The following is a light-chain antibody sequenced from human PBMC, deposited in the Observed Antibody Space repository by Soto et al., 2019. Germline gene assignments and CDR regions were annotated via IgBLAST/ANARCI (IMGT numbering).Light chain of an antibody. V-gene: IGKV3-15*01. CDR3: QHSGM. CDR2: GAS. CDR1: QSVTNN. Sequence: EIVMTQSPATLSVSPGERATLSCRASQSVTNNLAWYQQKPGQAPRLLIYGASTRATGIAARFSGSGSGTEFTLTISSLQSEDFAVYYCQHSGMFGQGTKVDIK. J-gene: IGKJ1*01.